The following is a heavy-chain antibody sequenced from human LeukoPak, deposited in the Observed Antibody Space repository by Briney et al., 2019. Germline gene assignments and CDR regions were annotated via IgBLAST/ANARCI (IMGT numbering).Heavy chain of an antibody. J-gene: IGHJ6*03. Sequence: ASVKVSCKASGYTFTGYYMHWVRQAPGQGLEWMGWINPNSGGTNYAQKFQGRVTMTRDTSISTAYMELSRLRSDDTAVYYCARDLSSSSSDNYYYMDVWGKGTTVTVSS. V-gene: IGHV1-2*02. CDR1: GYTFTGYY. CDR3: ARDLSSSSSDNYYYMDV. CDR2: INPNSGGT. D-gene: IGHD6-6*01.